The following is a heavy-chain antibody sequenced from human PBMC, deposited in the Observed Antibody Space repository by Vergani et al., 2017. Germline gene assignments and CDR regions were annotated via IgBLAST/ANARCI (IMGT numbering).Heavy chain of an antibody. CDR1: GGSISSYY. V-gene: IGHV4-59*01. J-gene: IGHJ6*03. D-gene: IGHD3-3*01. Sequence: QVQLQESGPGLVKPSETLSLTCTVSGGSISSYYWSWIRQPPGKGLEWIGYIYYSGSTNYNPSLKSRVTISVDTSKNQFSLKLSSVTAADTAVYYCARDRIRWSVSHSGYYYYMDVWGKGTTVTVSS. CDR2: IYYSGST. CDR3: ARDRIRWSVSHSGYYYYMDV.